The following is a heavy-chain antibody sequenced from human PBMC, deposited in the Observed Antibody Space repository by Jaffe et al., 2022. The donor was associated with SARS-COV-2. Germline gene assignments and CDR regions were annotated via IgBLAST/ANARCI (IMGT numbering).Heavy chain of an antibody. CDR2: ISGSGDST. V-gene: IGHV3-23*01. J-gene: IGHJ4*02. CDR1: GFTFSSYA. CDR3: AKNTGYSSIMSVVY. D-gene: IGHD6-19*01. Sequence: EVQLLESGGGLVQPGGSLRLSCAASGFTFSSYAMDWVRQAPGKGLEWVSAISGSGDSTYYADSVKGRFTISRDNSKNTLSLQMNSLRAEDTAVYYCAKNTGYSSIMSVVYWGQGTQVTVSS.